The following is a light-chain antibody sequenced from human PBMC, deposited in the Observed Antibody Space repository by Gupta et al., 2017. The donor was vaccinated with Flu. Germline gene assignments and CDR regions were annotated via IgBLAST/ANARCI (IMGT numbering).Light chain of an antibody. CDR3: FSTDSSGNHRV. V-gene: IGLV3-10*01. J-gene: IGLJ3*02. Sequence: SYELTQPPPVSVSPGQTARITCSGDALPKKYAYWYQQKTGQAPVLVIYEDTKRPSGIPTRFSGSSSGTMAGLTISRAQVEDEADYYCFSTDSSGNHRVFGGGTKLTVL. CDR2: EDT. CDR1: ALPKKY.